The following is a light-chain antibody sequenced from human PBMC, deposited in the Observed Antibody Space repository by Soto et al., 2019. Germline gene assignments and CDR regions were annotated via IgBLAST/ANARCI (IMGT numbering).Light chain of an antibody. CDR3: RQCNNWPLT. Sequence: EIVMTQSPATLSVSPGERATLSCRASQSVSNYLAWYQQKPGQAPRLLIYGASTRATGIPARFSGSGSGTEFTLTISSLQSEDFAVYYCRQCNNWPLTFGGGTKVDIK. CDR2: GAS. V-gene: IGKV3-15*01. J-gene: IGKJ4*01. CDR1: QSVSNY.